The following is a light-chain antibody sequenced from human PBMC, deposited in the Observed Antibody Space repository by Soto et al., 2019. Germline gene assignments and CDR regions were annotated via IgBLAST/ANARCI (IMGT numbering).Light chain of an antibody. CDR3: QNYNGPPRT. V-gene: IGKV1-27*01. J-gene: IGKJ1*01. CDR1: QDISDY. Sequence: DIQMTQSPSSLSASVGDRVTITFRASQDISDYLAWYQQKPGQVPKLLISAASTLQSGVPSRFRGSASGTDFTLTITGLQPDDFATYYCQNYNGPPRTFGQGTKVDIK. CDR2: AAS.